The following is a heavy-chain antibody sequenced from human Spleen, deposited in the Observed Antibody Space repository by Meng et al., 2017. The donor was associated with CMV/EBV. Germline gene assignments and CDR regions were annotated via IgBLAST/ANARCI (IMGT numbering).Heavy chain of an antibody. J-gene: IGHJ4*02. Sequence: GGSLRLSCAASGFTFSNAWMSWVRQAPGKGLEWVSYISSSSSTIYYADSVKGRFTISRDNAKNSLYLQMNSLRAEDTAVYYCARDHSSSGVDHWGQGTLVTVSS. V-gene: IGHV3-48*04. CDR3: ARDHSSSGVDH. CDR1: GFTFSNAW. CDR2: ISSSSSTI. D-gene: IGHD6-19*01.